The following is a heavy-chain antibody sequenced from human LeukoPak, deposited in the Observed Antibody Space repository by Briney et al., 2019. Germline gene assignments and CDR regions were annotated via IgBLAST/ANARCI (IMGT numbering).Heavy chain of an antibody. CDR3: ARDRVGSGSPPPLQPLDY. J-gene: IGHJ4*02. CDR1: GFTFSSYS. D-gene: IGHD3-22*01. V-gene: IGHV3-21*01. CDR2: ISGSTIYI. Sequence: PGGSLRLSCEGSGFTFSSYSMNWVRQAPGKGLEWVSSISGSTIYIYYADSVKGQFTISRDNAKNSLCLQMNSLRAEDTAVYYCARDRVGSGSPPPLQPLDYWGQGTLVTVSS.